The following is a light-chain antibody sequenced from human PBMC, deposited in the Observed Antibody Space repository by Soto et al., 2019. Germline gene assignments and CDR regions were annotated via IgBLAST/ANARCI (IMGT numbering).Light chain of an antibody. CDR2: EDN. CDR3: QSSDSSNVV. CDR1: SGSIASNY. Sequence: NFMLTQPHSVSESPGKTVTISCTRSSGSIASNYLQWYQQRPGSAPTTVIYEDNQRPSGVPDRFSGSIDSSSNSAPLTISGLKTEDDADYYCQSSDSSNVVFGGGTKLTVL. J-gene: IGLJ2*01. V-gene: IGLV6-57*04.